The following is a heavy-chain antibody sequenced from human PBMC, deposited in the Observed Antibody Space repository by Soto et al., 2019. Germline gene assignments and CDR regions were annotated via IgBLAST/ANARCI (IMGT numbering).Heavy chain of an antibody. J-gene: IGHJ5*02. CDR2: IYYSGST. CDR1: GGSISSYY. V-gene: IGHV4-59*08. CDR3: GRQSSGRYNWFDP. Sequence: SETLSLTCTVSGGSISSYYWSWIRQPPGKGLEWIGYIYYSGSTNYNPSLKSRVTISVDTSKNQFSLKLSSVTAAETAVYYCGRQSSGRYNWFDPWGQGTLVTVSS. D-gene: IGHD6-19*01.